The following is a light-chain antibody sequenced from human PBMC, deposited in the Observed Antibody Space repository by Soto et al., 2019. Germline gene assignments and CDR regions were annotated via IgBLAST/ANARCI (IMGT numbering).Light chain of an antibody. Sequence: NFMLTQPHSVSESPGKTITISCTGSSGSIASHYVQWYQQRPGSAPTTVIYENNQRPSGVPSRFSASIDSSSNSASLTISGLKTEDEADYYCQSYDSSNQVFGGGTKLTVL. CDR3: QSYDSSNQV. CDR2: ENN. CDR1: SGSIASHY. J-gene: IGLJ3*02. V-gene: IGLV6-57*02.